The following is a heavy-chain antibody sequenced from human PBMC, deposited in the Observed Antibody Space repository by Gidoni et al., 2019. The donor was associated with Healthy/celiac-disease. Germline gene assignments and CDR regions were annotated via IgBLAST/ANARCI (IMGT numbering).Heavy chain of an antibody. J-gene: IGHJ4*02. Sequence: QVQLQASRPGLVKPSRTLSLTCTVPGGSISSGCYYWTWIRQHPGKGLEWIGYIYYSGSTYYNTSLKSRVTTSVDTSKTQYSLKRSSVTAADTAEYYGARRDWDREYWGQGTLVTVSS. CDR3: ARRDWDREY. V-gene: IGHV4-31*03. D-gene: IGHD3-9*01. CDR1: GGSISSGCYY. CDR2: IYYSGST.